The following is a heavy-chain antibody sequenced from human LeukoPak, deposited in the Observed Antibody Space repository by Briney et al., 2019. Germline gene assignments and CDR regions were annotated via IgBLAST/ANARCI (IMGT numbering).Heavy chain of an antibody. CDR3: AKAGAVVVVAAKYFDY. Sequence: GGSLRLSCAASGFTFSSYAMSWVRQAPGKGLEWVSAISTSGVSTHYADSVKGRFTISIDNSKNTLYLQMNSLRAEDTAVYYCAKAGAVVVVAAKYFDYWGQGTLVTVSS. CDR2: ISTSGVST. J-gene: IGHJ4*02. D-gene: IGHD2-15*01. CDR1: GFTFSSYA. V-gene: IGHV3-23*01.